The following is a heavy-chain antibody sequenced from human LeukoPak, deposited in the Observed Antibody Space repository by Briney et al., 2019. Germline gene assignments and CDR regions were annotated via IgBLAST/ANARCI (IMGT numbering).Heavy chain of an antibody. CDR1: GYFISSHYY. Sequence: SETLSLTCTVSGYFISSHYYWGGTRKPPGEGLGGIPTISHSGSTYYNPSLKSRYTISVETSKNQFSLKLSSVTAADTAVYYCARINTIMATFDYWGQGTLVTVSS. J-gene: IGHJ4*02. CDR3: ARINTIMATFDY. D-gene: IGHD5-24*01. CDR2: ISHSGST. V-gene: IGHV4-38-2*02.